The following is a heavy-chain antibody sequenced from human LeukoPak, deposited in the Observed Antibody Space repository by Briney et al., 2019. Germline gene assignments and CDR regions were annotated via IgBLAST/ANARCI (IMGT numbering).Heavy chain of an antibody. CDR2: IIPMFGTP. V-gene: IGHV1-69*05. D-gene: IGHD3-10*01. J-gene: IGHJ6*03. CDR3: ARDRGSTKGSYYSYFMDV. Sequence: SVKVSCKTSGGTFSSYAISWVRHAPGQGLEWMGGIIPMFGTPNYAQKFQGRVTITTDESTNTAYMELSSLRSEDTAMYYCARDRGSTKGSYYSYFMDVWGKGTTVTVSS. CDR1: GGTFSSYA.